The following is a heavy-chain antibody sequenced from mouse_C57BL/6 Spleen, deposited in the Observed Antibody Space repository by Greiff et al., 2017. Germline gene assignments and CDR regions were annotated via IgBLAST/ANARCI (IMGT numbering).Heavy chain of an antibody. CDR3: TRQGDGYPAWFAY. CDR1: GFTFSDAW. CDR2: IRNKANNHAT. Sequence: DVKLVESGGGLVQPGGSMKLSCAASGFTFSDAWMDWVRQSPEKGLEWVAEIRNKANNHATYYAESVKGRFIISRDDSKSSVYLQMNSLRAEDTGIYYCTRQGDGYPAWFAYWGQGTLVTVSA. D-gene: IGHD2-3*01. J-gene: IGHJ3*01. V-gene: IGHV6-6*01.